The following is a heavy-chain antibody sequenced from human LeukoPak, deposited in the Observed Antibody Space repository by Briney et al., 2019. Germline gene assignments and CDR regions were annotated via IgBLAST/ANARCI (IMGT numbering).Heavy chain of an antibody. V-gene: IGHV3-23*01. Sequence: GGSLRLSCAASGFIFPNYVMSWVRQAPGKGLEWVSAISGSGGNTYYADSVKGRFTISRDNSKNTLYLQMNSLRAEDTAVYYCARDPEPFGVVIGGYSDYWGQGTLVTVSS. J-gene: IGHJ4*02. CDR3: ARDPEPFGVVIGGYSDY. CDR2: ISGSGGNT. D-gene: IGHD3-3*01. CDR1: GFIFPNYV.